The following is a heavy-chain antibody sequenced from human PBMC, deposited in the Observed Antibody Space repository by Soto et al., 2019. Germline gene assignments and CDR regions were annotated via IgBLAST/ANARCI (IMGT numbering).Heavy chain of an antibody. J-gene: IGHJ4*02. CDR3: GKVLVGATGHTDSDS. D-gene: IGHD2-15*01. Sequence: SETLSLTCTVSGGSIYRSGYYWGWVRQPPGRGLEWIGNIDYNGVTYSNPSLKSRVTISRDTSKNQFSLKLTSVTAADTALYYCGKVLVGATGHTDSDSWGPGTLVTVSS. V-gene: IGHV4-39*01. CDR1: GGSIYRSGYY. CDR2: IDYNGVT.